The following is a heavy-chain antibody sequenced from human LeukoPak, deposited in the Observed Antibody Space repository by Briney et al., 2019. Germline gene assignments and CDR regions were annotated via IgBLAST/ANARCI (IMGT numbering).Heavy chain of an antibody. Sequence: GGSLRLSCTASGFTFSDYWMTWVRQAPGKGPEWVANIKQDGSQRYYVDSVRGRFTISRDNARNSLYLQMNSLRAEDTAVYYCARDFRNAGDYWGQGTLVTVSS. J-gene: IGHJ4*02. V-gene: IGHV3-7*01. CDR1: GFTFSDYW. CDR3: ARDFRNAGDY. CDR2: IKQDGSQR. D-gene: IGHD1-14*01.